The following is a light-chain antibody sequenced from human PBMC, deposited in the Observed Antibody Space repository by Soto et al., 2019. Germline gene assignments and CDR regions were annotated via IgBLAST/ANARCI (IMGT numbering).Light chain of an antibody. CDR2: ENV. CDR1: NSNIGTKF. V-gene: IGLV1-51*02. CDR3: ATWDIALSAVV. Sequence: QSVLTQPPSVSAAPGQKVTVSCSGSNSNIGTKFVSWYQQFPGTAPKLLIFENVKRPSGTPDRFSGSKSGTSATLGITGLQAGDEADYYCATWDIALSAVVFGGGTKVTVL. J-gene: IGLJ3*02.